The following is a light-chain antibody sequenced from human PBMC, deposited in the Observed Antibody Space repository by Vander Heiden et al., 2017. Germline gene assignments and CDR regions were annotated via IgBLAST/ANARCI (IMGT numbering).Light chain of an antibody. Sequence: QSVLTQPPSASGTPGQRVSISCSGSSSNIGSNYVYWYQQLPGTAPKLLIYRDNQRPSGVPDRFSGSKSGTSASLAISGLRAEDEADYYCAAWDDSLSGYGFGTGTEVTVL. CDR3: AAWDDSLSGYG. CDR2: RDN. CDR1: SSNIGSNY. J-gene: IGLJ1*01. V-gene: IGLV1-47*01.